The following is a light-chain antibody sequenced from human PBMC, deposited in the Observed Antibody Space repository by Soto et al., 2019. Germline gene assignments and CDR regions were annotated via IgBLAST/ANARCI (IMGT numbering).Light chain of an antibody. J-gene: IGKJ5*01. V-gene: IGKV3-11*01. CDR1: QSVSIH. CDR2: GAY. CDR3: QQRRNWPP. Sequence: TVLTQSPGPLSATLGQRATLSFIPSQSVSIHVAWYQQQPGQAPRLLIYGAYQGAAGIPGMFSGRGCGTDFTLTISGLEPEDFTVYYLQQRRNWPPFGQGTRLEI.